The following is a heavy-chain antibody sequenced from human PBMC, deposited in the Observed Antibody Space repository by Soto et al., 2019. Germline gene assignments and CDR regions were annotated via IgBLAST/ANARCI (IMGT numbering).Heavy chain of an antibody. V-gene: IGHV3-30*18. D-gene: IGHD6-13*01. J-gene: IGHJ4*02. CDR2: ISYDGSNK. CDR1: GFTFSNYG. Sequence: QVQLVESGGGVVQPGRSLRLSCAASGFTFSNYGIHWVRQAPGKGLEWVALISYDGSNKYYVDSVKGRFIISRDNSKNTLYLQMNSLRAEDTAVYYCAKDSAPYSSSWYFCDYWGQGTLVTVSS. CDR3: AKDSAPYSSSWYFCDY.